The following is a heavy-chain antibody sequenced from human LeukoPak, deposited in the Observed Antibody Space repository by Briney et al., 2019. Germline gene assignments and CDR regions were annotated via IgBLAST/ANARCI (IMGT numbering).Heavy chain of an antibody. CDR2: IYYSGSA. D-gene: IGHD6-6*01. CDR1: GGSIISYY. CDR3: ARDIGAARSDY. Sequence: SETLSLTCSVSGGSIISYYWSWIRQPPGKGLEWIGYIYYSGSAKYNPSLKSRVTISVDTSKNQFSLKLTSVPAADTAVYYCARDIGAARSDYWGQGTLVTVSS. J-gene: IGHJ4*02. V-gene: IGHV4-59*01.